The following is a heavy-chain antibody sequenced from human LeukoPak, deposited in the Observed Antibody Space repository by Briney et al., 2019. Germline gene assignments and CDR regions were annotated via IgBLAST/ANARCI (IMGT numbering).Heavy chain of an antibody. Sequence: GSVTVSRKSTGYSFPDYYMHWVRPPPAQGREGVGRINPNCGGTSTVRKFRCTVTMARDTSITTIYMEGSWLTSDDTANYYCARADRLLGGPYLIGPWGQGTLVTVSS. CDR3: ARADRLLGGPYLIGP. CDR1: GYSFPDYY. J-gene: IGHJ5*02. D-gene: IGHD3-16*01. CDR2: INPNCGGT. V-gene: IGHV1-2*06.